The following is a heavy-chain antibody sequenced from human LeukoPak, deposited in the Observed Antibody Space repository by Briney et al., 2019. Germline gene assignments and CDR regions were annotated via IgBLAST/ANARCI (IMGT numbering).Heavy chain of an antibody. CDR1: GGSFSGYY. D-gene: IGHD3-10*01. CDR2: INHSGST. J-gene: IGHJ4*02. V-gene: IGHV4-34*01. CDR3: ARGLANLHYGSGRIYFDY. Sequence: SETLSLTCAVYGGSFSGYYWSWIRQPPGKGLEWIGEINHSGSTNYNPSLKSRVTISVDTSKNQFSLKLSSVTAADTAVYYCARGLANLHYGSGRIYFDYWGQGTLVTVSS.